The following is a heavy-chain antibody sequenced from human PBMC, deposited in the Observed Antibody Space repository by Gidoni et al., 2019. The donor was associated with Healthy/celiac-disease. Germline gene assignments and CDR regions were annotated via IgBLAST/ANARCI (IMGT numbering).Heavy chain of an antibody. D-gene: IGHD1-1*01. Sequence: EVQLVESGGGLVQPGRSLRLSCAASGLTFDDYAMHCARQAPGKGLEWVSGISWNSGSIGYADSVKGRFTISRDNAKNSLYLQMNSLRAEDTALYYCAKAKGYYNWFDPWGQGTLVTVSS. V-gene: IGHV3-9*01. CDR2: ISWNSGSI. CDR3: AKAKGYYNWFDP. J-gene: IGHJ5*02. CDR1: GLTFDDYA.